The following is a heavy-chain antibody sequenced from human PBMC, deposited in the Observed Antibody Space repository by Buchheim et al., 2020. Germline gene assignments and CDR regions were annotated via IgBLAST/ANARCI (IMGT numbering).Heavy chain of an antibody. CDR2: IYYSGST. CDR1: GGSISSYY. D-gene: IGHD3-22*01. CDR3: ARLGIVVAVFDY. V-gene: IGHV4-59*01. J-gene: IGHJ4*02. Sequence: QVQLQESGPGLVKPSETLSLTCTVSGGSISSYYWSWIRQPPGEGLEWIGYIYYSGSTNYNPSLKSRVTISVDTSKNQFSLKLSSVTAADTAVYYCARLGIVVAVFDYWGQGTL.